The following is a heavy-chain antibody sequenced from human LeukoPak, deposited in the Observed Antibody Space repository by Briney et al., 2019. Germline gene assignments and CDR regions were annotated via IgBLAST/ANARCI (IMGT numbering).Heavy chain of an antibody. CDR2: IYYSGST. J-gene: IGHJ4*02. V-gene: IGHV4-59*01. Sequence: SETLSLTCTVSGGSISSYYWSWIRQPPGKGLEWIGYIYYSGSTNYNPSLKSRVTISVDTSKNQFSLKLSSVTAADTGVYYCARDLGSGFPAPFDYWGQGTLVTVSS. D-gene: IGHD3-10*01. CDR3: ARDLGSGFPAPFDY. CDR1: GGSISSYY.